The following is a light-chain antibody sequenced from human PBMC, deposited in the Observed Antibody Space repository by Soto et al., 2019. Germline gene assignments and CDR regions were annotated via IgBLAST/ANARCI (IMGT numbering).Light chain of an antibody. J-gene: IGKJ2*01. CDR1: QVIRTF. CDR2: YAS. Sequence: DIQMTQSPPSLSPSVGDKVTITCRTSQVIRTFLNWYRQKPGKAPELLMYYASTLQSGVSSRLNGSGSGTDFTLTLTSLQPEDSATYYCQQSYTAPYTFGQGTKL. V-gene: IGKV1-39*01. CDR3: QQSYTAPYT.